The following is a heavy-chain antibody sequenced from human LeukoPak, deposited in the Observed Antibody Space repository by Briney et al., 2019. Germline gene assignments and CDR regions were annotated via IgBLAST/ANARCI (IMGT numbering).Heavy chain of an antibody. CDR3: AREDYYYGSGSYYNWFDP. CDR1: GGSISSGSYY. Sequence: SETLSLTCTVSGGSISSGSYYWSWIRQPAGKGLEWIGRIYTSGSTNYNPSLKSRVTISVDTSKNQFSLKLSSVTAADTAVYYCAREDYYYGSGSYYNWFDPWGQGTLVTVPS. J-gene: IGHJ5*02. CDR2: IYTSGST. V-gene: IGHV4-61*02. D-gene: IGHD3-10*01.